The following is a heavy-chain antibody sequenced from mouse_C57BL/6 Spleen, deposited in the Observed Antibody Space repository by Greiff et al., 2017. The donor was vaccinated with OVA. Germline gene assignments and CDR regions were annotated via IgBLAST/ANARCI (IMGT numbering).Heavy chain of an antibody. Sequence: DVQLQESGPELVKPGASVKISCKASGYTFTDYYMNWVKQSHGKSLEWIGDINPNNGGTSYNQKFKGKATLTVDKSSSTAYMELRSLTSEDSAVYYCARSGTGPDYWGQGTTLTVSS. CDR2: INPNNGGT. CDR3: ARSGTGPDY. V-gene: IGHV1-26*01. CDR1: GYTFTDYY. J-gene: IGHJ2*01. D-gene: IGHD4-1*01.